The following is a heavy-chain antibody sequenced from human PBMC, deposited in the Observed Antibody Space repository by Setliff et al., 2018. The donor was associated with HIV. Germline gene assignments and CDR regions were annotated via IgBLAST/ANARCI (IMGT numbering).Heavy chain of an antibody. D-gene: IGHD6-13*01. J-gene: IGHJ6*03. CDR2: ISAYNGNT. V-gene: IGHV1-18*01. CDR1: GYTFTSYG. Sequence: WASVKVSCKASGYTFTSYGISWVRQAPGQGLEWMGWISAYNGNTNYAQKLQGRVTMTTDTSTSTAYMELRSLRSDDTAVYYCASRSSSGSYYYYMDVWGKGTTVTVSS. CDR3: ASRSSSGSYYYYMDV.